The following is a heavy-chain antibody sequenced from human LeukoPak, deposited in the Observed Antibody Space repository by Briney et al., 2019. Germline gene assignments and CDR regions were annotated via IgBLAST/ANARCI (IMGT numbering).Heavy chain of an antibody. D-gene: IGHD2-15*01. J-gene: IGHJ4*02. Sequence: PSETLSLTCTVSGGSISSYYWSWIRQPAGKGLEWIGRIYTSGSTNYNPSLKSRVTMSVDTSKNQFSLKLSSVTAADTAVYYCARHYRHCSGGSCSGGFDYWGQGTLVTVSS. V-gene: IGHV4-4*07. CDR1: GGSISSYY. CDR3: ARHYRHCSGGSCSGGFDY. CDR2: IYTSGST.